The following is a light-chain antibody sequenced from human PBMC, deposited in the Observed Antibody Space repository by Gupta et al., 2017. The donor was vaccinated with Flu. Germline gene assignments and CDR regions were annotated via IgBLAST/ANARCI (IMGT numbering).Light chain of an antibody. CDR3: MQALQTWT. Sequence: DIVMTQSPLYLPVTPGAPASISCRSSQSLLHSNGYNYLDWYLQKPGQSPQLLIYLGSNRASGVPDRFSGSGSGTDFTLKISRVEAEDVGVYYCMQALQTWTFGQGTKVEIK. CDR1: QSLLHSNGYNY. CDR2: LGS. J-gene: IGKJ1*01. V-gene: IGKV2-28*01.